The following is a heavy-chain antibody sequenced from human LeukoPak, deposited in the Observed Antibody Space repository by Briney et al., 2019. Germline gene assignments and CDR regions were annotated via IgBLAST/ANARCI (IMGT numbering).Heavy chain of an antibody. Sequence: GGSLRLSCAASGFTFSSYAMSWVRQAPGKGLEWVALISYDGSNENYADSVKGRFTISRDNSKNTLYLQMDSLRAEDTAVYYCAREPYYYVSGSYYGDYWGQGTLVTVSS. V-gene: IGHV3-30-3*01. CDR1: GFTFSSYA. J-gene: IGHJ4*02. D-gene: IGHD3-10*01. CDR3: AREPYYYVSGSYYGDY. CDR2: ISYDGSNE.